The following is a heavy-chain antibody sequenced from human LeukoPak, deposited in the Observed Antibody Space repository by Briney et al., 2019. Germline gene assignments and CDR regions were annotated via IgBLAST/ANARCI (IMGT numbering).Heavy chain of an antibody. Sequence: SETLSLTCTVSGGSISSYYWSWIRQPPGKGLEWIGYIYYSGSTNYNPSLESRVTISVDTSKNQFSLKLSSVTAADTAVYYCARTAKDYYDSSGHFDYWGQGTLVTVSS. CDR3: ARTAKDYYDSSGHFDY. V-gene: IGHV4-59*01. CDR2: IYYSGST. CDR1: GGSISSYY. D-gene: IGHD3-22*01. J-gene: IGHJ4*02.